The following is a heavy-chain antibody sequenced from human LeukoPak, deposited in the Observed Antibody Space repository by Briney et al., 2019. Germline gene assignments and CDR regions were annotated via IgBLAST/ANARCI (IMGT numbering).Heavy chain of an antibody. J-gene: IGHJ5*02. CDR1: GYTLTELS. CDR2: FDPEEGET. Sequence: GASVKVSCKVSGYTLTELSMHWVRQAPGKGLEWMGGFDPEEGETIYAQKFQGRVTMTEDTSTDTAYMELSSLRSEDTAVYYCATAGAYCSGGSCYRILNWFDPWGQGTLVTVSS. D-gene: IGHD2-15*01. V-gene: IGHV1-24*01. CDR3: ATAGAYCSGGSCYRILNWFDP.